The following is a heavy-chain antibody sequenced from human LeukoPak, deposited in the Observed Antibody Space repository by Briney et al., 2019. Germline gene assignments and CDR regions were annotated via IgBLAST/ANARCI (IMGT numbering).Heavy chain of an antibody. J-gene: IGHJ4*02. V-gene: IGHV4-30-4*07. CDR3: AKGYYYDSSGYYPLSYIDY. CDR1: GGSISSGGYS. D-gene: IGHD3-22*01. Sequence: SETLYLTCAVSGGSISSGGYSWSWIRQLPGKGLEWIGYIYYSGSTYYNPSLKSRVTISVDTSKNQFSLKLSSVTAADTAVYYCAKGYYYDSSGYYPLSYIDYWGQGTLVTVSS. CDR2: IYYSGST.